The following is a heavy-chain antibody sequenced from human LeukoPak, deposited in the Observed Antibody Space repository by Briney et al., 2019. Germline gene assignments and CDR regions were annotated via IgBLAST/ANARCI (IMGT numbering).Heavy chain of an antibody. D-gene: IGHD2-15*01. CDR1: GGTFSSYA. Sequence: SVKVSCKAYGGTFSSYAISWVRQAPGQGLEWMGGIIPMFDTANYAQKFQDRVTITADESTRTAYMEPGSLRSEDPAVTYRARAHPGDCSGGSCIDAFDSWGQGTMVTVSS. J-gene: IGHJ3*02. CDR3: ARAHPGDCSGGSCIDAFDS. CDR2: IIPMFDTA. V-gene: IGHV1-69*01.